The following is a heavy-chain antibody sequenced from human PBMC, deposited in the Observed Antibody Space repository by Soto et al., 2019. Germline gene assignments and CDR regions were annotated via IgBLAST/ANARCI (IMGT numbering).Heavy chain of an antibody. CDR1: GYTFTSYG. D-gene: IGHD3-10*01. CDR3: ARGSTIFGRPLQFDP. CDR2: ISAYNGNT. J-gene: IGHJ5*02. Sequence: ASVKVSCKASGYTFTSYGISWVRQAPGQGLEWMGWISAYNGNTNYAQKLQGRVTMTTDTSTSTAYMELRSLRSDDTAVYYCARGSTIFGRPLQFDPWGQGTLVTVSS. V-gene: IGHV1-18*01.